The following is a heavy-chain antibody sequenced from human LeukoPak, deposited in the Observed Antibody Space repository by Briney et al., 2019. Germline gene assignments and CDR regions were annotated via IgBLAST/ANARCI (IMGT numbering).Heavy chain of an antibody. V-gene: IGHV4-61*01. D-gene: IGHD3-22*01. Sequence: SETLSLTCTVSGGSVSSSSYYWSWIRQPPGKGLEWIGYIYNSGCTNYNSSLKSRVTISVDTSKNQFSLKLSSVTAADTAVYYCARVNYYDSRGYYHAFDIWGQGTMVTVSS. CDR2: IYNSGCT. CDR3: ARVNYYDSRGYYHAFDI. J-gene: IGHJ3*02. CDR1: GGSVSSSSYY.